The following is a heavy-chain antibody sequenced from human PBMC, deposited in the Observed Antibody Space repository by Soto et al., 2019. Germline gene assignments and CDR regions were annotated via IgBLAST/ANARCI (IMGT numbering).Heavy chain of an antibody. CDR2: IYWDDDK. V-gene: IGHV2-5*02. J-gene: IGHJ4*02. Sequence: QITLKESGPTLVKPTQTLTLTCTFSGFSLSTSGVGVGWIRQPPGKALEWLALIYWDDDKRYSPSLKSRLTITKDTSKNQVVLTMTNMDPVDTAAYYCASDRSGFREYYFDYWGQGTLVTVSS. D-gene: IGHD3-22*01. CDR3: ASDRSGFREYYFDY. CDR1: GFSLSTSGVG.